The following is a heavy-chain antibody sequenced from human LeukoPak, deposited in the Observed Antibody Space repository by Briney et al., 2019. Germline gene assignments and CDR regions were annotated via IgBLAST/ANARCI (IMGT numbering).Heavy chain of an antibody. CDR3: ANIFCSATTCNDD. Sequence: GGSLRLSCAASGFTFSSYWMYWVRQAPGKGLVWVSRINADGSSTDYADSVKGRFTISRDNAKNTLYLQMNSLRAEDTAVYYCANIFCSATTCNDDWGQGTLVTVSS. J-gene: IGHJ4*02. V-gene: IGHV3-74*01. CDR1: GFTFSSYW. CDR2: INADGSST. D-gene: IGHD2-2*01.